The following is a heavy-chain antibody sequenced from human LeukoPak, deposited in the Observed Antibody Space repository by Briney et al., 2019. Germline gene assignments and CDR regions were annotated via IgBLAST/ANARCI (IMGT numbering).Heavy chain of an antibody. CDR3: ARVPQIVVVNGDYYYYSMDV. CDR1: GGTFSSYA. Sequence: ASVKVSCKASGGTFSSYAISWVRQAPGQGLEWMGGIIPIFGTANYAQKFQGRVTITADESTSTAYMELSSLRPEDTAVYYCARVPQIVVVNGDYYYYSMDVWGQGTTVTVSS. J-gene: IGHJ6*02. V-gene: IGHV1-69*13. D-gene: IGHD3-22*01. CDR2: IIPIFGTA.